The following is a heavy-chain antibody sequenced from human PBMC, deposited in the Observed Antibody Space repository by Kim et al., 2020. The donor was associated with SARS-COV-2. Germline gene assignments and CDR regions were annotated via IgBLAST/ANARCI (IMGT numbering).Heavy chain of an antibody. Sequence: GGSLRLSCTASGFTFGDYAMSWFRQAPGKGLEWVGFIRSKAYGGTTEYAASVKGRFTISRDDSKSIAYLQMNSLKTEDTAVYYCTSLWFGETSYYYYGMDVWGQGTMVTVSS. D-gene: IGHD3-10*01. CDR1: GFTFGDYA. V-gene: IGHV3-49*03. CDR3: TSLWFGETSYYYYGMDV. CDR2: IRSKAYGGTT. J-gene: IGHJ6*02.